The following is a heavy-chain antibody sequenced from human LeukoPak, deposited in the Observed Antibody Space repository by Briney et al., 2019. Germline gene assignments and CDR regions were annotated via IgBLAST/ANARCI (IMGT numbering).Heavy chain of an antibody. CDR1: GFTFSSYA. D-gene: IGHD3-22*01. CDR2: ISGSGGNT. J-gene: IGHJ6*02. CDR3: AKDHVYYDSSGSMGMDV. V-gene: IGHV3-23*01. Sequence: PGGSLRLSCAASGFTFSSYAMNWVRQAPGKGLEWVSAISGSGGNTYYADSVKGRFTISRDNSKNTLYLRVNSLRAEDTAVYYCAKDHVYYDSSGSMGMDVWGQGTTVTVSS.